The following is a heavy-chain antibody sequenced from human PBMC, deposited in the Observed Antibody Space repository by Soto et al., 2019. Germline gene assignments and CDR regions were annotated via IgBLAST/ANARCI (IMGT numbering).Heavy chain of an antibody. Sequence: QVQLQESGPGLVKPSETLSLTCTVSGGSISSYYWSWIRQPPGKGLEWIGYFYYSGSTNYNPSLESRVNISVDTSKNQFSLKLSSVTAADTAVYYCARYNWYFDLWGRGTLVTVSS. CDR1: GGSISSYY. J-gene: IGHJ2*01. V-gene: IGHV4-59*08. CDR3: ARYNWYFDL. CDR2: FYYSGST.